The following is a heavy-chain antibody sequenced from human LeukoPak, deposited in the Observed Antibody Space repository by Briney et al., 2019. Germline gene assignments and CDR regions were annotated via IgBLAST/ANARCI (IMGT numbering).Heavy chain of an antibody. CDR2: IYHSGST. J-gene: IGHJ6*03. V-gene: IGHV4-38-2*02. CDR1: GYSISSGYY. Sequence: SETLSLTCTVSGYSISSGYYWGWIRQPPGKGLEWIGSIYHSGSTYYNPSLKSRVTISVDTSKNQFSLKLSSVTAADTAVYYCARVHDYGDWAGYMDVWGKGTTVTVSS. D-gene: IGHD4-17*01. CDR3: ARVHDYGDWAGYMDV.